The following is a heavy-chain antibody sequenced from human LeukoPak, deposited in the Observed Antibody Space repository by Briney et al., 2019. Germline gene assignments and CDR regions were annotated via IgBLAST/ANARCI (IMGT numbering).Heavy chain of an antibody. CDR2: VYTSGSP. V-gene: IGHV4-4*07. CDR3: ARGGYGASSGFDY. CDR1: GGSISSYY. D-gene: IGHD4-23*01. J-gene: IGHJ4*02. Sequence: AETLSLTCTVSGGSISSYYWSWIRPPAGKGLEWIGRVYTSGSPNYNPSLESRFTMSVDTSKNQFSLKLSSVTAADTAVYYCARGGYGASSGFDYWGQGTLVTVSS.